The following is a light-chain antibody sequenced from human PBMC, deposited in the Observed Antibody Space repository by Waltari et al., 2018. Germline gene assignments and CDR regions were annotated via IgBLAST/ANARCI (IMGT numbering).Light chain of an antibody. CDR1: QSVGRS. V-gene: IGKV3-20*01. CDR3: QHYVRLPAT. CDR2: DAS. J-gene: IGKJ1*01. Sequence: EIVLTQSPGTLSLSPGERATLACRVSQSVGRSLAWYQQNPGQAPRLLNYDASRRATGIPDRCSGSGSGTDFSLTISRLEPEDFAVYYCQHYVRLPATFGQGTKVEI.